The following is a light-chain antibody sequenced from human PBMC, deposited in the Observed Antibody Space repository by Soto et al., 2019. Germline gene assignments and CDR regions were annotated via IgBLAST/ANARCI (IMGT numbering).Light chain of an antibody. Sequence: EIVMTQSPVTLSVSPGERATLSCRASQSVSTDLAWYQQKPGQAPRLLIYGSSTRATGIPARFSGRGSGTEFTLTISSLQSEDFAVYYCQHYKNWPPITFGQGTRLEIK. J-gene: IGKJ5*01. V-gene: IGKV3-15*01. CDR1: QSVSTD. CDR2: GSS. CDR3: QHYKNWPPIT.